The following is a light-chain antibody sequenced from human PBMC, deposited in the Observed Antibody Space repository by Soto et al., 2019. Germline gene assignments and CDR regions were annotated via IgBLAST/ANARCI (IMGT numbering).Light chain of an antibody. Sequence: QSVLTQPPSASGTPGQRVTISCSGSNSNIGSNTVNWYQQLPGTAPRFLIYSDKQRPPGVPERFSGSKSGTSASLAIGGLQSEDEADYYCAAWHDSLNAYVFGTGTKLTVL. CDR2: SDK. V-gene: IGLV1-44*01. CDR1: NSNIGSNT. J-gene: IGLJ1*01. CDR3: AAWHDSLNAYV.